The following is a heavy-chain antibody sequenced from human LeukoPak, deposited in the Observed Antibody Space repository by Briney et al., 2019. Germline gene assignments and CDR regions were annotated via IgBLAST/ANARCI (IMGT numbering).Heavy chain of an antibody. CDR1: AGSISSSSHH. CDR3: VRHDGRGGATMGALDS. CDR2: IYYGRTT. D-gene: IGHD5-12*01. Sequence: SETLSLTCTVSAGSISSSSHHWGWIRQSPGKGLEWIGSIYYGRTTYYNPSLNSRVTISVVTSKNQFSLQLNSVTPADTAVYYCVRHDGRGGATMGALDSWGQGSLVTVSS. V-gene: IGHV4-39*01. J-gene: IGHJ4*02.